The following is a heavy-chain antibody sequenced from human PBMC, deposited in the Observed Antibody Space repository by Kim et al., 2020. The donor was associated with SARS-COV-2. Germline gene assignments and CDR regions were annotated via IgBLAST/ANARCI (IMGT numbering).Heavy chain of an antibody. J-gene: IGHJ4*02. D-gene: IGHD3-22*01. Sequence: SVKGRFTISRDNSKNTLYLQMNSLRAEDTAVYYCAKDFSYYYDSSGYGDYWGQGTLVTVSS. CDR3: AKDFSYYYDSSGYGDY. V-gene: IGHV3-23*01.